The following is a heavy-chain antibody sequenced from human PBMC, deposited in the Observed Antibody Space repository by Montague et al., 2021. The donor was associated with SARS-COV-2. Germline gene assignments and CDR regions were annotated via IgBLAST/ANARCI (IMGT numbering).Heavy chain of an antibody. V-gene: IGHV4-4*02. CDR1: GDSVSSRKW. J-gene: IGHJ4*02. CDR2: VSRTGIT. Sequence: SETLSLTCALSGDSVSSRKWWAWVRQSPMKGLEWIGEVSRTGITTFNPTLKSRVTISLDVSKNLFSLNLTSVTAADTAIYYCPRGFTVAGTDYWGQGSLVTVSS. D-gene: IGHD6-19*01. CDR3: PRGFTVAGTDY.